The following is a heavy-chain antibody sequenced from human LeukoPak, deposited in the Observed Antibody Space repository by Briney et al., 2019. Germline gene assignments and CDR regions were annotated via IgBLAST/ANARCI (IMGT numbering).Heavy chain of an antibody. CDR1: GGSISSGGYY. D-gene: IGHD1/OR15-1a*01. J-gene: IGHJ6*03. V-gene: IGHV4-30-2*01. CDR2: IYHSGST. CDR3: ARVNNHESWDYYYYMDV. Sequence: PSETLSLTCTVSGGSISSGGYYWSWIRQPPGKGLEWIGYIYHSGSTYYNPSLKSRVTISVDRSKNQFSLRLSSVTAADTAVYYCARVNNHESWDYYYYMDVWGKGTTVTVSS.